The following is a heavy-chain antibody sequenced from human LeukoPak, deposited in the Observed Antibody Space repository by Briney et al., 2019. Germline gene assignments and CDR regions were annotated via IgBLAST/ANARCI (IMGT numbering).Heavy chain of an antibody. V-gene: IGHV3-74*01. J-gene: IGHJ4*02. Sequence: PGGSLRLSSAASGFTYSSNWMHWVRQAPGKGLVWVSRVSGDGSITYYADSVKGRFTMSRDNAKNTLYLQINSLRVEDTAVYYCARQNYGNPDYWGQGTLVTVSS. CDR3: ARQNYGNPDY. D-gene: IGHD3-16*01. CDR2: VSGDGSIT. CDR1: GFTYSSNW.